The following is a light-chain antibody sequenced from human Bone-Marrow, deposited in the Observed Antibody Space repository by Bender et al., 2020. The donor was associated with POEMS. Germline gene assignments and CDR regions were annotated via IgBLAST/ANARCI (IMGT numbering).Light chain of an antibody. CDR2: EVT. CDR1: INDIGGSHY. Sequence: QSALTQPASVSGRPGQSITLTCTGSINDIGGSHYVSWYQLHPGAVPKLIIYEVTYRPSGVSSRFSASKSGSPASLIISGLQAEDEADYYCSSYTPSGSVVFGGGTKVTVL. J-gene: IGLJ2*01. CDR3: SSYTPSGSVV. V-gene: IGLV2-14*01.